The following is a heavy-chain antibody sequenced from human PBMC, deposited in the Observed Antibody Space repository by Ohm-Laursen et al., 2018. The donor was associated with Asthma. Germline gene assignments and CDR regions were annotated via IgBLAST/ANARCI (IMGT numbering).Heavy chain of an antibody. Sequence: ASVKVSCKASGYTFTSYGISWVRQAPGQGLEWMGWISAYNGNTNYAQKLQGRVTMATDTSTSTAYMELRSLRSDDPAVYYCARGGIQLSRLKHYDCSSSSCYLYYWGQGTLVTVSS. J-gene: IGHJ4*02. CDR1: GYTFTSYG. CDR2: ISAYNGNT. V-gene: IGHV1-18*01. CDR3: ARGGIQLSRLKHYDCSSSSCYLYY. D-gene: IGHD2-15*01.